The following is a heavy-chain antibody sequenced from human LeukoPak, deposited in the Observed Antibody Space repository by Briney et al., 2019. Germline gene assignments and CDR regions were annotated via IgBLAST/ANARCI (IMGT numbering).Heavy chain of an antibody. CDR1: GFPLSGYS. J-gene: IGHJ4*02. CDR3: AKDAWGSFDY. D-gene: IGHD3-16*01. V-gene: IGHV3-48*02. Sequence: GGSLRLSCAASGFPLSGYSMNWVRQAPGKGLEWVAHSSSSSSTKYYADSVKGRFTISRDNAKTSLYLQLSRLRDGDTAVYYCAKDAWGSFDYWGQGTLVTVSS. CDR2: SSSSSSTK.